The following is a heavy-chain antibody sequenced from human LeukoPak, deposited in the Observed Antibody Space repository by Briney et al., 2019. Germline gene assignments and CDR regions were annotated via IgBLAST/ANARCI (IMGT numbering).Heavy chain of an antibody. V-gene: IGHV1-46*01. CDR2: INPSGGST. J-gene: IGHJ4*02. D-gene: IGHD2-15*01. CDR1: GYTFTSYY. CDR3: ARDCIGCHGFDY. Sequence: ASVKVSCKASGYTFTSYYMHWARQAPGQGLEWMGIINPSGGSTSYAQKFQGRVTMTRDTSTSTVYMELSSLRSEDTAVYYCARDCIGCHGFDYWGQGTLVTVSS.